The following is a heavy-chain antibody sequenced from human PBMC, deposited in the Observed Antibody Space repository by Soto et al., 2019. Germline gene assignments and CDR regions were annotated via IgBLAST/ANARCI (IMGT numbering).Heavy chain of an antibody. J-gene: IGHJ4*02. CDR1: GFNFMAYG. Sequence: QVRLVESGGGVVQPGGSLRLSCAASGFNFMAYGMHWVREAPGKGLEWVAVVWFDGSTEYYGESVKGRFTISRDNSRNTLYLQMSSLRADDTAVYYCARDLRTETYLAYWGQGTLVTVSS. V-gene: IGHV3-33*01. CDR2: VWFDGSTE. CDR3: ARDLRTETYLAY.